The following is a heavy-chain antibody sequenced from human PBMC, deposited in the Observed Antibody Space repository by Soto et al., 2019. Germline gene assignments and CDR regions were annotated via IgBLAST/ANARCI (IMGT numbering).Heavy chain of an antibody. Sequence: SETLSLTCTVSGGSISSYYWSWIRQPPGKGLEWIGYIYHSGSTNYNPSLKSRVTISVDTSKNQFSLKLSSVTAADTAVYYCARGPGWSDEYFQDWGQGTMVTVSS. V-gene: IGHV4-59*01. D-gene: IGHD3-3*01. CDR1: GGSISSYY. CDR3: ARGPGWSDEYFQD. J-gene: IGHJ1*01. CDR2: IYHSGST.